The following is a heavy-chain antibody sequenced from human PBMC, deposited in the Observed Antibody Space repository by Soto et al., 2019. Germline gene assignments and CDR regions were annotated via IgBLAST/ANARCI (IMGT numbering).Heavy chain of an antibody. J-gene: IGHJ6*02. CDR2: IIPIFGTA. Sequence: QVQLVQSGAEVKKPGSSVKVSCKASGGTFSSYAISWVRQAPGQGLEWMGGIIPIFGTANYAQKFQGRVTITADESTNTAYMELSSLRSEDTAVYYCARERYCSSTSCYYYYGMDVWGQGTTVTVSS. CDR3: ARERYCSSTSCYYYYGMDV. V-gene: IGHV1-69*01. D-gene: IGHD2-2*01. CDR1: GGTFSSYA.